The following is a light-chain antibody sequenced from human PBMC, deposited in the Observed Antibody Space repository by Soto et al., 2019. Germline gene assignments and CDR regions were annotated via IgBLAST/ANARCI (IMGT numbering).Light chain of an antibody. CDR3: QQYNSYPYT. CDR1: QSISSW. V-gene: IGKV1-5*01. CDR2: DAS. Sequence: DIQMTQSPSTLSASVGDRVTITCRASQSISSWLAWYQQKPGKAPKLLIYDASSLESGVPSRFSGSGSGTAFTLTFSSLQPDDFATYDCQQYNSYPYTFGQGTKLEIK. J-gene: IGKJ2*01.